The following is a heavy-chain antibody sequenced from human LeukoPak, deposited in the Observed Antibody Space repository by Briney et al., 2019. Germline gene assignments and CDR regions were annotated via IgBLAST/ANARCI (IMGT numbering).Heavy chain of an antibody. CDR3: TREMITMVRGVIGYYYYYMDV. CDR2: IRSKAYGGTT. D-gene: IGHD3-10*01. CDR1: GFTFGDYA. Sequence: GGSLRLSCTASGFTFGDYAMSWFRQAPGKGLEWVGFIRSKAYGGTTEYAASVKGRFTISRDDSKSIAYLQMNSLKTEDTAVYYCTREMITMVRGVIGYYYYYMDVWGKGTTVTISS. V-gene: IGHV3-49*03. J-gene: IGHJ6*03.